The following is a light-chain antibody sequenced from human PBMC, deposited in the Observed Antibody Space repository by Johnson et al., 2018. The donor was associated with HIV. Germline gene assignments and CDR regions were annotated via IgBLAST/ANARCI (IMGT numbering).Light chain of an antibody. Sequence: QSVLTQPPSVSAAPGQKVTISCSGSSSNIGNNYVSWYQQLPGTAPKLLIYDNNKRPSGIPDRFSGSKSGTSDTLGITGLQTGDEADYYCGTWDSSLSACYVFGTGTKVSV. J-gene: IGLJ1*01. CDR2: DNN. CDR3: GTWDSSLSACYV. V-gene: IGLV1-51*01. CDR1: SSNIGNNY.